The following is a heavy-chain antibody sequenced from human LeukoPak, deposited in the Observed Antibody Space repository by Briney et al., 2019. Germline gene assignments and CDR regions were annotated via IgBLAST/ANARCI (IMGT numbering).Heavy chain of an antibody. J-gene: IGHJ4*02. V-gene: IGHV3-30-3*01. D-gene: IGHD3-16*01. CDR2: ISYDGSDK. CDR3: APSSGGSYPYFDY. CDR1: GFTFSSYA. Sequence: GGSLRLSCAASGFTFSSYAMNWVRQAPGKGLEWVALISYDGSDKYYADSVKGRFTISRDDSKNTLYLQMNSLRTEDTAVYYCAPSSGGSYPYFDYWGQGTLVTVSS.